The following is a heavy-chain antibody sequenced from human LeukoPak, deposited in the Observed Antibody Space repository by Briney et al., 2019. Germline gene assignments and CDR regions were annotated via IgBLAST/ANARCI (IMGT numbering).Heavy chain of an antibody. CDR1: GGSISSGGYY. V-gene: IGHV4-31*03. CDR2: IYYSGST. CDR3: ARARLTFGGARGEFHNWFDP. D-gene: IGHD3-16*01. Sequence: SQTLSLTRTVSGGSISSGGYYWSWIRQHPGKGLEWIGYIYYSGSTYYNPSLKSRVTISVDTSKNQFSLKLSSVTAADTAVYYCARARLTFGGARGEFHNWFDPWGQGTLVTVSS. J-gene: IGHJ5*02.